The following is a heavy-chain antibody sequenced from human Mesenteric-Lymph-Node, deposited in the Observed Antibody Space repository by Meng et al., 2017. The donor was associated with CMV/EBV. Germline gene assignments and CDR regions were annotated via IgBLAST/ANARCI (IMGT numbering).Heavy chain of an antibody. CDR1: GFTFSSYW. V-gene: IGHV3-30*02. CDR3: AKDKGVRYFDY. J-gene: IGHJ4*02. Sequence: GGSLRLSCAASGFTFSSYWMHWVRQAPGKGLEWVAFIRYDGSNKYYADSVKGRFTISRDNSQNTVYLQMNSLRAEDTAVYYCAKDKGVRYFDYWGQGTLVTVSS. CDR2: IRYDGSNK. D-gene: IGHD3-16*01.